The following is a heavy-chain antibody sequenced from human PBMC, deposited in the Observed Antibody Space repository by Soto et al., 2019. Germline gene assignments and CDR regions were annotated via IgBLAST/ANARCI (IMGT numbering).Heavy chain of an antibody. J-gene: IGHJ4*02. Sequence: KPSETLSLTCTVSGGSISSYYWSWIRQPPGKGLEWIGYIYYSGSTNYNPSLKSRVTISVDTSKNQFSLKLSSVTAADTAVYYCACTLTTVTTGPFDYWGQGTLVTVSS. V-gene: IGHV4-59*01. D-gene: IGHD4-17*01. CDR2: IYYSGST. CDR3: ACTLTTVTTGPFDY. CDR1: GGSISSYY.